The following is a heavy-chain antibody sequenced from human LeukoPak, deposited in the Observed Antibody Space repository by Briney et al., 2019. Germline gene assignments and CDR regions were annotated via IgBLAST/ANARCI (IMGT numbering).Heavy chain of an antibody. CDR3: ARLLTYCSSTSCFFSAFDI. Sequence: PSETLSLTCAVYGGSFSGYYWGWIRQPPGKGLEWIGSIYHSGSTYYNPSLKSRVTISVDTSKNQFSLKLSSVTAADTAVYYCARLLTYCSSTSCFFSAFDIWGQGTMVTVSS. CDR2: IYHSGST. CDR1: GGSFSGYY. V-gene: IGHV4-38-2*01. D-gene: IGHD2-2*01. J-gene: IGHJ3*02.